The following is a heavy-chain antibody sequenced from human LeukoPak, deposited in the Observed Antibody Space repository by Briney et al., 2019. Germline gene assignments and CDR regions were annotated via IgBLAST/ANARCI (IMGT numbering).Heavy chain of an antibody. V-gene: IGHV3-30*04. CDR1: GFIFSSYA. J-gene: IGHJ4*02. Sequence: PGGSLRLSCAASGFIFSSYAMHWVRQAPGKGLEWVALITYDGSNKYHADSVKGRFTISRDNSKTTLYLQMNSLRAEDTGVYYCARSAMGYRYVSPSDSWGQGTLVTVSS. CDR3: ARSAMGYRYVSPSDS. D-gene: IGHD3-16*01. CDR2: ITYDGSNK.